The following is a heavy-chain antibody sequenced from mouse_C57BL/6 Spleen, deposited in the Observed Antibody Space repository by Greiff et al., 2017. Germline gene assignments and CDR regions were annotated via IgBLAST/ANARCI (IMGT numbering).Heavy chain of an antibody. D-gene: IGHD1-1*01. CDR1: GYTFTSYW. V-gene: IGHV1-52*01. CDR2: IDPSDSET. J-gene: IGHJ4*01. Sequence: VQLQQPGAELVRPGSSVKLSCKASGYTFTSYWMPWVKQRPIQGLEWIGNIDPSDSETHYNQKFKDKATLTVDKSSSTAYMQLSSLTSEDSAVYYCARSGTVVATNAMDYWGQGTSVTVSS. CDR3: ARSGTVVATNAMDY.